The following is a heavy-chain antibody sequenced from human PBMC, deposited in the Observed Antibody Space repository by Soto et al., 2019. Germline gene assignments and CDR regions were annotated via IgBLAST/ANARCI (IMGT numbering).Heavy chain of an antibody. Sequence: ASVKVSCKASGYTFTSYDINWVRQATGQGLEWMGWMNPNSGNTDYAQKYQGRVTMTRNTSISTAYMELSSLRSEDTAVYYCARDLLLEWLLYYWGQGTLVTVSS. CDR2: MNPNSGNT. CDR3: ARDLLLEWLLYY. CDR1: GYTFTSYD. J-gene: IGHJ4*02. D-gene: IGHD3-3*01. V-gene: IGHV1-8*01.